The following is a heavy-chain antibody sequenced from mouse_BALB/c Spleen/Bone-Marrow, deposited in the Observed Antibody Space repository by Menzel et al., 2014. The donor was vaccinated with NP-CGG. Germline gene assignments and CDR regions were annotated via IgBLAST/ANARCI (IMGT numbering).Heavy chain of an antibody. CDR3: VRHGYFGNYYYALDY. V-gene: IGHV10-1*02. J-gene: IGHJ4*01. CDR1: GFTFNTYA. Sequence: EVQLQESGGGLVQPKGSLKLSCAASGFTFNTYAMNWVRQAPGKGLEWVARIRSKSNNYATYYADSVKDRFTISRDDSQNMLYLQMNNLKTEDTAMYYCVRHGYFGNYYYALDYWGQGTSVTISS. CDR2: IRSKSNNYAT. D-gene: IGHD2-1*01.